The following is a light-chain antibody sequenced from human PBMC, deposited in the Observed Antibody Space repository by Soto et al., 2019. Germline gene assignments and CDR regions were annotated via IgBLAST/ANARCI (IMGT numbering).Light chain of an antibody. CDR1: QSVSSS. Sequence: EIVLTQSPATLSVSLGDRVTLSFSSSQSVSSSLAWYQQRPGQAPRLLIYDPSTRATGIPARFSGSGSGTEFTLTISSLQSEDFAVYYCQQYNNWPLTFGQGTKLEIK. V-gene: IGKV3-15*01. CDR2: DPS. J-gene: IGKJ5*01. CDR3: QQYNNWPLT.